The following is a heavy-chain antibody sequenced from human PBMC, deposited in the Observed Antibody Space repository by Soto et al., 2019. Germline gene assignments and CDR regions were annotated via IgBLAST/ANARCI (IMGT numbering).Heavy chain of an antibody. CDR3: TGDILTGPASMG. Sequence: PGGSLRLSCAASGFTFSGSAMHWVRQASGKGLEWVGRIRSKANSYATAYAASVKGRFTISRDDSKNTAYLQMNSLKTEDTAVYYCTGDILTGPASMGWGQGTLVTVSS. J-gene: IGHJ4*02. V-gene: IGHV3-73*01. CDR1: GFTFSGSA. CDR2: IRSKANSYAT. D-gene: IGHD3-9*01.